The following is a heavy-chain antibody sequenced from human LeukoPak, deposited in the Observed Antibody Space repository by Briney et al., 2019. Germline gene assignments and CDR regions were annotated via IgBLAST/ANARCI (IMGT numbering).Heavy chain of an antibody. CDR3: TPDPFGVRGVIRVGFRGPSYDF. CDR1: GFTFSSAW. CDR2: IKSKTDGGTT. D-gene: IGHD3-10*01. V-gene: IGHV3-15*01. Sequence: PGGPLRLSCTASGFTFSSAWMSWVRQAPGKGLEWVSRIKSKTDGGTTDYAAPVKRRFTISRDDSKDTVLLQMNSLKTEDTAVYYCTPDPFGVRGVIRVGFRGPSYDFWGQGTLVTVSS. J-gene: IGHJ4*02.